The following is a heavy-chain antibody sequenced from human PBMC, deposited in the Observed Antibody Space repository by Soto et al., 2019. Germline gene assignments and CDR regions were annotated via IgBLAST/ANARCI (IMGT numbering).Heavy chain of an antibody. CDR1: GGSISSYY. Sequence: QVQLQESGPGLVKPSETLSLTCTVSGGSISSYYWSWIRQPPGQGLEWIGYIYYSGSTNYNPSLKSRVTISVDTYKHHFSLKLSSVTDADTAVYYCAALEWSYRFVELWGRGTLVTVSS. CDR3: AALEWSYRFVEL. J-gene: IGHJ2*01. V-gene: IGHV4-59*12. D-gene: IGHD3-16*02. CDR2: IYYSGST.